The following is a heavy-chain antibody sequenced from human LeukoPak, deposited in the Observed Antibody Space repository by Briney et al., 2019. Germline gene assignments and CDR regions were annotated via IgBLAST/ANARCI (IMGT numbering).Heavy chain of an antibody. Sequence: SGGSLRLSCAASGFTFNSYAMSWVRQAPGKGLEWVSGISGSGGSTHYADSVKGRFTISRDNSKNTLYMQMNSLRAEDTAVYYCAKDASSSRYSEFKDYWGQGTLVTVSS. D-gene: IGHD6-13*01. CDR1: GFTFNSYA. J-gene: IGHJ4*02. CDR2: ISGSGGST. V-gene: IGHV3-23*01. CDR3: AKDASSSRYSEFKDY.